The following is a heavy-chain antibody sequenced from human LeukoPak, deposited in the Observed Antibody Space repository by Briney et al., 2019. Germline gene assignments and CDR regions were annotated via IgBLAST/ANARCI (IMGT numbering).Heavy chain of an antibody. CDR3: ARDDTVTTRVGFID. Sequence: GGSLRLSCAASGFTFSSYWMSWVRQAPGKGLEGVANIKQDGSEKYYVDSVKGRFTISRDNAKNSLYLQMNRLRAEDTAVYYCARDDTVTTRVGFIDWGQGTLVTVSS. CDR1: GFTFSSYW. D-gene: IGHD4-17*01. V-gene: IGHV3-7*01. CDR2: IKQDGSEK. J-gene: IGHJ4*02.